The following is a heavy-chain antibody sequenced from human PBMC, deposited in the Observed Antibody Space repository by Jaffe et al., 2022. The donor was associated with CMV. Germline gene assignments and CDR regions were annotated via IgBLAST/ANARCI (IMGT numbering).Heavy chain of an antibody. Sequence: EVQLVESGGGLVQPGGSLRLSCSASGFTFSSYAMHWVRQAPGKGLEYVSAISSNGGSTYYADSVKGRFTISRDNSKNTLYLQMSSLRAEDTAVYYCVKFWFGDHRGEYFDYWGQGTLVTVSS. J-gene: IGHJ4*02. D-gene: IGHD3-10*01. V-gene: IGHV3-64D*06. CDR2: ISSNGGST. CDR1: GFTFSSYA. CDR3: VKFWFGDHRGEYFDY.